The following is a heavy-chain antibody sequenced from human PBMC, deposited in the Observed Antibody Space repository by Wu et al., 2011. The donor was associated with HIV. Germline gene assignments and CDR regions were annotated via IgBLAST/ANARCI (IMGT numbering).Heavy chain of an antibody. Sequence: QVQLVQSGAEVKKPGASVRVSCKTSGYPFSRYGISWVRQAPGQGLVWMAWISPNNGETKYGQKFQGRLTVTSDTSTSTAYMEVRSLRSDDTAVYYCARDGSIRCSTDYYTGMDVWGQGSTV. D-gene: IGHD3-10*01. CDR3: ARDGSIRCSTDYYTGMDV. CDR1: GYPFSRYG. V-gene: IGHV1-18*01. J-gene: IGHJ6*02. CDR2: ISPNNGET.